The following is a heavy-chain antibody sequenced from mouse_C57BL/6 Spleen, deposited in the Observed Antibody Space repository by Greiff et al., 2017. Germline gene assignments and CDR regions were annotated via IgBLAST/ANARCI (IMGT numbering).Heavy chain of an antibody. D-gene: IGHD1-1*01. J-gene: IGHJ2*01. Sequence: ESGPGLVKPSQSLSLTCSVTGYSITSGYYWNWIRQFPGNKLEWMGYISYDGSNNYNASLKNRISITRDTSKTQFFLKLKSLTTEDTATYYCARENYGSSYFDYWGQGTTLTVSS. CDR1: GYSITSGYY. CDR2: ISYDGSN. V-gene: IGHV3-6*01. CDR3: ARENYGSSYFDY.